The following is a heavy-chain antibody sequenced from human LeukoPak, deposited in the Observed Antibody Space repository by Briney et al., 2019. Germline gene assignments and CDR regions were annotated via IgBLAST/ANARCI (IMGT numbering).Heavy chain of an antibody. CDR2: ISGSGGST. D-gene: IGHD6-13*01. CDR3: AKDTAAAGLMTR. V-gene: IGHV3-23*01. J-gene: IGHJ4*02. CDR1: GFTFSSYA. Sequence: QTGGSLRLSCAASGFTFSSYAMSWVRQAPGKGLEWVSAISGSGGSTYYADSVKGRFTISRDNSKNTLYLQMNSQRAEDTAVYYCAKDTAAAGLMTRWGQGTLVTVSS.